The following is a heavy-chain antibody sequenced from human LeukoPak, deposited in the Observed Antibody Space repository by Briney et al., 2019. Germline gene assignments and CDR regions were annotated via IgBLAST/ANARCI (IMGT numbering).Heavy chain of an antibody. CDR1: GYTFTSYG. J-gene: IGHJ3*02. CDR2: ISAYNGNT. D-gene: IGHD3-3*01. CDR3: ATGIQNYDFWSGYYPPHDAFDI. V-gene: IGHV1-18*01. Sequence: GASVKVSCKAAGYTFTSYGISWVRQAPGQGLELMGWISAYNGNTNYGQKVQGRVRMTTDTSKSTAYMELTSLRYDDTAVSYCATGIQNYDFWSGYYPPHDAFDIWGQGTMVTVSS.